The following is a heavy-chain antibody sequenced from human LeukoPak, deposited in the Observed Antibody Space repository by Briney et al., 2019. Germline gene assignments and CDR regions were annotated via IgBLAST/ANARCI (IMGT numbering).Heavy chain of an antibody. CDR2: VYSTGAT. D-gene: IGHD3-22*01. J-gene: IGHJ3*02. CDR1: AGSISSYF. Sequence: SETLSLTCTVSAGSISSYFWNWFRQPPGTELEWIGYVYSTGATNYNPSLKSRLTISVDTSKNQFSLKLTSVTAADTAVYYCARAAGDYYDRAFDIWGQGTMVTVSS. CDR3: ARAAGDYYDRAFDI. V-gene: IGHV4-59*01.